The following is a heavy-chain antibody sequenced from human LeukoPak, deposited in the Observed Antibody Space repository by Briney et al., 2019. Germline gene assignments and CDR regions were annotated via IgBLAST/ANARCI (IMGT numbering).Heavy chain of an antibody. D-gene: IGHD2-2*01. CDR3: ARGRVVVPAAIGPRFDY. CDR2: INHSGST. J-gene: IGHJ4*02. Sequence: SETLSLTCTVSDGSISSYYWSWIRQPPGKGLEWIGEINHSGSTNYNPSLKSRVTISVDTSKNQFSLKLSSVTAADTAVYYCARGRVVVPAAIGPRFDYWGQGTLVTVSS. V-gene: IGHV4-34*01. CDR1: DGSISSYY.